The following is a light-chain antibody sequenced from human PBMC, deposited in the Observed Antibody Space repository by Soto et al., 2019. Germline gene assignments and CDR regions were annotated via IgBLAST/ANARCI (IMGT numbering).Light chain of an antibody. CDR3: ASWDDRLGAVI. CDR2: SSN. CDR1: SSNIGGTNY. V-gene: IGLV1-47*02. Sequence: QSVLTQPPSASGTPGQRVFISCSGSSSNIGGTNYAYWYQQLPGAAPKLLMHSSNLRPSGVPERISGPKSGTSASLAISGLRSEDEAVYYCASWDDRLGAVIFGGGTKVTVL. J-gene: IGLJ2*01.